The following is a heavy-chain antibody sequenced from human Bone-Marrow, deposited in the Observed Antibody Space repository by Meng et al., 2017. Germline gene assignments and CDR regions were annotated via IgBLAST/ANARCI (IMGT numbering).Heavy chain of an antibody. CDR1: GGSISSGGYY. J-gene: IGHJ4*02. D-gene: IGHD1-26*01. Sequence: GPLPESGPGLVKPSQTLSLPCTVSGGSISSGGYYWSWIRQHPGKGLEWIGYIYYSGSTYYNPSLKSLVTISVDTSKNQFSLKLSSVTAADTAVYYCARVGYSGSRVTSYYFDYWGQGTLVTVSS. CDR2: IYYSGST. V-gene: IGHV4-31*01. CDR3: ARVGYSGSRVTSYYFDY.